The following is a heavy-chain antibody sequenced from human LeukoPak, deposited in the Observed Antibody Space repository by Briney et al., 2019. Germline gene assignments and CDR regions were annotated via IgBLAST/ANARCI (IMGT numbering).Heavy chain of an antibody. CDR3: ARDSRYYYDSRNYDNVAFDM. CDR1: GFTFSSYW. J-gene: IGHJ3*02. D-gene: IGHD3-10*01. Sequence: PGGSLRLSCAASGFTFSSYWMHWVRHGPGKGLVWVSRISSDGRTTSYADSVKGRFTISRDNAKNTLYLQMNSLRVEDTAVYYCARDSRYYYDSRNYDNVAFDMWGQGTMVTVSS. CDR2: ISSDGRTT. V-gene: IGHV3-74*01.